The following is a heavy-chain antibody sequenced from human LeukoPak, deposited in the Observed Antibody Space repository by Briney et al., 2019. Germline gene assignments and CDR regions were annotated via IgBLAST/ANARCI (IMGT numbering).Heavy chain of an antibody. CDR1: GFTFSINT. CDR2: ISGSGGNT. Sequence: GGSLRLSCASSGFTFSINTMSWVRHAPGKGLEWVSVISGSGGNTYYADSVKGRFTISRDNSKNTLYLQMNSLRPEDTAVYYCAKASGGNVVYWGQGTLVTVS. D-gene: IGHD4-23*01. V-gene: IGHV3-23*01. J-gene: IGHJ4*02. CDR3: AKASGGNVVY.